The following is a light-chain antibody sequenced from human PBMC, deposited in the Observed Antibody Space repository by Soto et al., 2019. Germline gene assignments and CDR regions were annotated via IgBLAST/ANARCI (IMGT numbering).Light chain of an antibody. CDR2: DDS. CDR3: QVWDSDSDHVV. J-gene: IGLJ2*01. Sequence: SYELTQPPSVSVAPGQTARITCGANSIGRTSVHLYQQRPGQAPVLVVYDDSDRPSGIPERFSGSNSGNTATLTISRVEAGDEADYYCQVWDSDSDHVVFGVGTKVTVL. V-gene: IGLV3-21*02. CDR1: SIGRTS.